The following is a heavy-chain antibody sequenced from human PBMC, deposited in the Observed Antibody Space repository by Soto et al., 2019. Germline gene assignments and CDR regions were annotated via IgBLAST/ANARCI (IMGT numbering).Heavy chain of an antibody. CDR3: ARAKAPLYSSSWYWFDP. Sequence: PGGSLRLSCAGSGFTVSISYMTWVRQVPGKGLEWVSIRYSDGRSYHAESVKGRFTISTDDSENTLYLQMSSLRAEDTAVYYCARAKAPLYSSSWYWFDPWGQGTLVTVSS. D-gene: IGHD6-13*01. CDR2: RYSDGRS. J-gene: IGHJ5*02. CDR1: GFTVSISY. V-gene: IGHV3-66*01.